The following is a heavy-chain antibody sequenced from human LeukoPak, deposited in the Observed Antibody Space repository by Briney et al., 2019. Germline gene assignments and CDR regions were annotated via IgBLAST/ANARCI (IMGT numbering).Heavy chain of an antibody. V-gene: IGHV3-7*04. CDR2: MKHDGTEK. Sequence: PGGSLRLSCVASGFNVSSTYMNWVRQAPGKXLEWVANMKHDGTEKSYVDSVKGRFTISRDDAKNSLYLQMNSLGAEDTARYYCARSPYSGSYGPFDYWGQGTLVTVSS. D-gene: IGHD1-26*01. CDR3: ARSPYSGSYGPFDY. CDR1: GFNVSSTY. J-gene: IGHJ4*02.